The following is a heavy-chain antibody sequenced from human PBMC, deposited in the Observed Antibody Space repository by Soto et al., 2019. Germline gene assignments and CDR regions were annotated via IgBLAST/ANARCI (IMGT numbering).Heavy chain of an antibody. J-gene: IGHJ4*02. CDR1: GFTVSSNY. CDR2: IYSGGST. D-gene: IGHD6-19*01. V-gene: IGHV3-53*02. CDR3: ARDAPTLGSGWYYFDY. Sequence: EVQLVETGGGLIQPGGSLRLSCAASGFTVSSNYMSWVRQAPGKGLEWVSVIYSGGSTYYADSVKGRFTISRDNSKNTLYLQMNSLRAEDTAVYYCARDAPTLGSGWYYFDYWGQGTLVTVSS.